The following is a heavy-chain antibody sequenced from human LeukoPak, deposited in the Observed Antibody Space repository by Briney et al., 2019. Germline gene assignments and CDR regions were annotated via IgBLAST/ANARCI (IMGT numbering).Heavy chain of an antibody. CDR3: ARHLKGGRWLDFDY. CDR2: IYYSGST. V-gene: IGHV4-59*08. CDR1: GGSISSYY. D-gene: IGHD5-24*01. J-gene: IGHJ4*02. Sequence: SETLSLTCTVSGGSISSYYWSWIRQPPGKGLEWIGYIYYSGSTNYNPSLKSRVTISVDTSKNQFSLKLSSVTAADTAVYYCARHLKGGRWLDFDYWGQGTLVTVSS.